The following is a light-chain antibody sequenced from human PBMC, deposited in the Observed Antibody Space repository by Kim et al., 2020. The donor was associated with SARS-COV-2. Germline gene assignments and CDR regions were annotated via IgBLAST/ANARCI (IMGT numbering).Light chain of an antibody. J-gene: IGLJ2*01. CDR3: AAWDDSLSGPVV. CDR1: SSNIESNY. V-gene: IGLV1-47*02. CDR2: SNN. Sequence: VTISCSGSSSNIESNYVYWYQQLPGTAPKLLIYSNNQRPSGVPDRFSGSKSGTSASLAISGLRSEDEADYYCAAWDDSLSGPVVFGGGTKLTVL.